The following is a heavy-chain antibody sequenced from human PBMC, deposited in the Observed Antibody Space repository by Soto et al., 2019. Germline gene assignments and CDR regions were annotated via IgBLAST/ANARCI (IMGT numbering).Heavy chain of an antibody. CDR1: GFTFSSYW. Sequence: EVQLVESGGGLVQPGGSLRLSCAASGFTFSSYWMHWVRQAPGKGLVWVSRISGDGSSTTYADSVKGRFIISRDNAKNTVYLRMNSLRAEDTAVYYCTRPRYDGSGTPFDHWGQGTLVTVSS. CDR3: TRPRYDGSGTPFDH. V-gene: IGHV3-74*01. CDR2: ISGDGSST. D-gene: IGHD3-22*01. J-gene: IGHJ4*02.